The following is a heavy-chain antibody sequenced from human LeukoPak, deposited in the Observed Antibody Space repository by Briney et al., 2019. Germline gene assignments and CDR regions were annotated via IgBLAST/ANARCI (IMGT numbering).Heavy chain of an antibody. V-gene: IGHV3-15*07. CDR2: IKSKTDGGTT. Sequence: GGSLRLSCAASGFTFSNAWMNWVRQAPGKGLEWVGRIKSKTDGGTTDYAAPVEGRFTISRDDSKNTLYLQMNSLKTEDTAVYYCTTDPVVGLLWFGELEFDYWGQGTLVTVSS. CDR3: TTDPVVGLLWFGELEFDY. D-gene: IGHD3-10*01. CDR1: GFTFSNAW. J-gene: IGHJ4*02.